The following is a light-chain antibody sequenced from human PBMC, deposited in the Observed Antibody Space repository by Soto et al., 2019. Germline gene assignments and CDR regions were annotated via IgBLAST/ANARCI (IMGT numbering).Light chain of an antibody. CDR1: SLDVGGFDY. Sequence: QSALTQPRSVSGSPGQSVTISCTGTSLDVGGFDYVSWYQQHPGKAPTLIIYDVTQRPSGVPDRFSGFKSGNTASLTISGLDPGDEADYYSCSYAGIYTYLIGTGTKLTVL. V-gene: IGLV2-11*01. CDR2: DVT. CDR3: CSYAGIYTYL. J-gene: IGLJ1*01.